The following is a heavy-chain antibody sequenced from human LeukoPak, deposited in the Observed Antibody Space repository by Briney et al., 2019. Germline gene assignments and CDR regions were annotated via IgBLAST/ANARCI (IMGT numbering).Heavy chain of an antibody. CDR2: ISGSGGST. CDR3: AKTRPQADYYNDSSGRATY. Sequence: GGSLRLSCAASGFTFSSYAMSWVRQAPGKGLEWVSAISGSGGSTYYADSVKGRFTISRDNSKNTLYLQMNSLRAEDTAVYYCAKTRPQADYYNDSSGRATYWGQGTLVTVSS. J-gene: IGHJ4*02. V-gene: IGHV3-23*01. D-gene: IGHD3-22*01. CDR1: GFTFSSYA.